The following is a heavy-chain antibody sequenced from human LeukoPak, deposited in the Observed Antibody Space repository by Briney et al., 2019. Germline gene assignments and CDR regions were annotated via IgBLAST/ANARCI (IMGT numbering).Heavy chain of an antibody. CDR1: GFTFSSYG. D-gene: IGHD3-3*01. V-gene: IGHV3-30*18. Sequence: PGRSLRLSCAASGFTFSSYGMHWVRQAPGKGLEWVAVISYDGSNKYYAGSVKGRFTISRDNSKNTLYLQMNSLRAEDTAVYYCAKAFYDFWSGGRYGMDVWGQGTTVTVSS. CDR2: ISYDGSNK. CDR3: AKAFYDFWSGGRYGMDV. J-gene: IGHJ6*02.